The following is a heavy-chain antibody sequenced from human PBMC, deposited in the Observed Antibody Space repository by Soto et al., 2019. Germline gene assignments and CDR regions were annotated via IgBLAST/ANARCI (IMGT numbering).Heavy chain of an antibody. D-gene: IGHD6-6*01. CDR3: ARGGSSSLDY. CDR2: INPNSGGT. CDR1: GYTFTGEY. V-gene: IGHV1-2*02. J-gene: IGHJ4*02. Sequence: QVQLVQSGAEVKKPGASVKVSCKASGYTFTGEYMHWVRQAPGQGPEWMGWINPNSGGTTYAQKFQGRVTVTRDTSISTAYMELSSLRSDDTAVYYCARGGSSSLDYWGQGTLVTVSS.